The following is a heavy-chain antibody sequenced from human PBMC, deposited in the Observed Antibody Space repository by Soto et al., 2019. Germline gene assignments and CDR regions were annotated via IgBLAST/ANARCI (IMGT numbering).Heavy chain of an antibody. CDR3: ARDPGVFHFDI. CDR1: GFTFSSYS. V-gene: IGHV3-21*01. Sequence: GGSLRLSCAASGFTFSSYSMNWVRQAPGKGLEWVSSISSSSSYIYYADSVKGRFTISRDNAKNSLYLQMNSLRAEETAVYYCARDPGVFHFDIWGQGTMVTVSS. CDR2: ISSSSSYI. D-gene: IGHD2-21*01. J-gene: IGHJ3*02.